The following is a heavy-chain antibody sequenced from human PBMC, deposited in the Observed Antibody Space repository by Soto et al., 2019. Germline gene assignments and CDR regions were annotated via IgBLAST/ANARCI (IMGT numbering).Heavy chain of an antibody. Sequence: SVKVSCKASGFTFTSSAMQWVRQARGQRLEWIGWIVVGSGNTNYAQKFQERVTITRDMSTSTAYMELSSLRSEDTAVYYCGADRGYCSGGSCYYYYYMDVWGKGTTVTVSS. CDR2: IVVGSGNT. CDR1: GFTFTSSA. V-gene: IGHV1-58*02. D-gene: IGHD2-15*01. CDR3: GADRGYCSGGSCYYYYYMDV. J-gene: IGHJ6*03.